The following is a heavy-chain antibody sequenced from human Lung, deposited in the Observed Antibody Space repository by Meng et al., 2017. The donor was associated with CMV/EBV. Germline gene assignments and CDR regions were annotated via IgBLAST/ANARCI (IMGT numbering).Heavy chain of an antibody. J-gene: IGHJ5*02. D-gene: IGHD4-17*01. Sequence: GGSLRLSCQGFGYIFSDYWIGWVRQMPGKGLEWMGIIYPGDSDVRYSPSFQGQVFISADESISTAYLQWYSLKASDTAIYYCARNGADEDYWFDPWGQGTLVXVSS. CDR3: ARNGADEDYWFDP. V-gene: IGHV5-51*01. CDR1: GYIFSDYW. CDR2: IYPGDSDV.